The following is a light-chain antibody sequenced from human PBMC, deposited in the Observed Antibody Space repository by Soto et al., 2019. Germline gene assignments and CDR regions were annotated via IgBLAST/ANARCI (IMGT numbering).Light chain of an antibody. Sequence: DIQLSQSPSFMSASVGDRVTITCRASQVISNYLAWYQRKPGKAPKLLISTASILQRGVPSRFSGSGSGTEFTLTISSLQAEDYATSYSTQLTRYPITFGQGTRLEIK. J-gene: IGKJ5*01. CDR1: QVISNY. CDR3: TQLTRYPIT. V-gene: IGKV1-9*01. CDR2: TAS.